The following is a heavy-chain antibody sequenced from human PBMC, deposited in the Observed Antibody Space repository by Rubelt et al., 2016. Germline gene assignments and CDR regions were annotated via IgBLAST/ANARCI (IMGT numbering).Heavy chain of an antibody. D-gene: IGHD5-24*01. Sequence: QVQLVQSGAEVKKPGSSVKVSCKASGGTFSSYAINWVRQAPGQGLQWMGWINPNSGGENYSQRFTGWVTMTRDTPISTAYMGLSRLGSDDTAVYYWAVATITGWGDYWGQGTLVTVSS. J-gene: IGHJ4*02. V-gene: IGHV1-2*04. CDR2: INPNSGGE. CDR3: AVATITGWGDY. CDR1: GGTFSSYA.